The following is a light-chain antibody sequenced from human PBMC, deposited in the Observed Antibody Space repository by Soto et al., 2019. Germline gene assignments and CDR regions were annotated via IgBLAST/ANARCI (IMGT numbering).Light chain of an antibody. V-gene: IGKV1-5*03. CDR2: KAS. J-gene: IGKJ5*01. CDR3: QQYSIYPIT. Sequence: DIQMTQSPSTLSVSVGDRVTITCRASQSISSRLAWYQQKPGKAPKSLIYKASSLESGVPSRFSGSGSGTEFTLTISSLQPDDFATYYCQQYSIYPITFGQGTRLEIK. CDR1: QSISSR.